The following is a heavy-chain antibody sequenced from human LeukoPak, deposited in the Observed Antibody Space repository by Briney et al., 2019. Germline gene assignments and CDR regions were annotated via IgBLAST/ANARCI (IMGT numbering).Heavy chain of an antibody. J-gene: IGHJ4*02. CDR2: IRSKTDGGTT. V-gene: IGHV3-15*01. D-gene: IGHD5-18*01. CDR3: TTDLGYSYDDF. CDR1: GFTFNNYP. Sequence: GGSLRLSCAASGFTFNNYPMSWVRQAPGKGLGWVGRIRSKTDGGTTDYAAPVKGRFTISRDDSKQTLYLQMSSLKSGDTAVYYCTTDLGYSYDDFWGQGTLVTVSS.